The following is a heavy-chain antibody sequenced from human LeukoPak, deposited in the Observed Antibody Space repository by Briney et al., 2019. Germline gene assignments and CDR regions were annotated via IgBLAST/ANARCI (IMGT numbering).Heavy chain of an antibody. J-gene: IGHJ5*02. D-gene: IGHD6-13*01. CDR2: IIPIFGTA. Sequence: SVKVSCKASGGTFSSYAISWVRQAPGQGLEWMGGIIPIFGTANYAQKFQGRVTITTDESTSTAYMELSSLRSEDTAVYYCARVGQQLVPYYNWIDPWGQGTLVTVSS. CDR1: GGTFSSYA. CDR3: ARVGQQLVPYYNWIDP. V-gene: IGHV1-69*05.